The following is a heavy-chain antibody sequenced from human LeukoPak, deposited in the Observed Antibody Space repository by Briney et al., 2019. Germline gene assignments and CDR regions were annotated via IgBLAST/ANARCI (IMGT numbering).Heavy chain of an antibody. CDR1: GVSISSGGYY. V-gene: IGHV4-31*03. CDR3: ASQAATTEEPFDF. J-gene: IGHJ4*02. D-gene: IGHD6-25*01. CDR2: IYYSGSS. Sequence: SETLSLTCTVSGVSISSGGYYWSWIRQHPGKGLDWIGYIYYSGSSYYNPSLKSRIAISVDTSKNQFSLELSSVTAADTAVYYCASQAATTEEPFDFWGQGTLVTVSS.